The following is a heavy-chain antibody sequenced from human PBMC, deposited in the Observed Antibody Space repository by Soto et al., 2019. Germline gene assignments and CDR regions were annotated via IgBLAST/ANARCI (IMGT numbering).Heavy chain of an antibody. J-gene: IGHJ6*02. CDR3: AKDLETATVTTWYYYYGMDV. V-gene: IGHV3-23*01. Sequence: PGGSLRLSCAASGFTFSSYAMSWVRQAPGKGLEWVSAISGSGGSTYYADSVKGRFTISRDNSKNTLYLQMNSLRAEDTAVYYCAKDLETATVTTWYYYYGMDVWGQGTTVTSP. D-gene: IGHD4-17*01. CDR2: ISGSGGST. CDR1: GFTFSSYA.